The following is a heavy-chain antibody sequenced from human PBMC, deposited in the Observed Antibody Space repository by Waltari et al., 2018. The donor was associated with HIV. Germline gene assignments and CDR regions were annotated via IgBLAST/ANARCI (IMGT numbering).Heavy chain of an antibody. J-gene: IGHJ3*02. V-gene: IGHV3-30*02. CDR1: GFTSRTYG. Sequence: QLQLVESGGGVVHPWGSLRLSFGASGFTSRTYGMTVVSQAPGKGLEWVAFIRYDRSTSVYADSVKGRFTISRDNSKNTLYLQMNSLRTEDTAVYYCAKLTRVMLSDSGRDAFDIWGQGTAVTVS. CDR2: IRYDRSTS. D-gene: IGHD6-19*01. CDR3: AKLTRVMLSDSGRDAFDI.